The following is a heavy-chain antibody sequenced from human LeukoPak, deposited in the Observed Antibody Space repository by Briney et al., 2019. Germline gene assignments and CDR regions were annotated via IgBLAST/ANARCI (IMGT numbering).Heavy chain of an antibody. CDR3: TREKDCADGICYED. V-gene: IGHV1-8*01. CDR1: GHTFTSHD. J-gene: IGHJ4*02. D-gene: IGHD2-8*01. Sequence: GASVKVSCKASGHTFTSHDINWVRQATGLGLEWLGWMSPKSGNTGYTQKFQGRVTMTRDTSISTAYMELSSLRFDDTAVYFCTREKDCADGICYEDWGQGTLVTFSS. CDR2: MSPKSGNT.